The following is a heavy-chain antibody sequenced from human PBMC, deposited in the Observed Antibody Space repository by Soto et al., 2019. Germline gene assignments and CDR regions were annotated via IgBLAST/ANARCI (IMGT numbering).Heavy chain of an antibody. J-gene: IGHJ4*02. Sequence: AETLALTCAVSGGSISSSSYYWGWIRQPPEKGLEWIGSIYYSGSTYYNPSLKSRVTISVDTSKNQFSLKLSSVTAADTAVYYCARDYYKYYDSSGYYRSPAYWGQGTLVTGSS. CDR3: ARDYYKYYDSSGYYRSPAY. CDR2: IYYSGST. D-gene: IGHD3-22*01. CDR1: GGSISSSSYY. V-gene: IGHV4-39*02.